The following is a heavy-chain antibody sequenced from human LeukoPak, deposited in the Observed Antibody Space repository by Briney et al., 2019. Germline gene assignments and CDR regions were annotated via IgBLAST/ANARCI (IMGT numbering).Heavy chain of an antibody. CDR2: INPNSGGT. J-gene: IGHJ4*02. CDR1: GYTFTAYY. D-gene: IGHD2-21*02. V-gene: IGHV1-2*04. Sequence: VASLKVSCKASGYTFTAYYMHWVRQAPGQGLEWMGWINPNSGGTHYAQKFQSWVTITRDTSISTAYMELRRLRSDDPAVYYCARGPGVTAYFDYGGQGTLVTVSS. CDR3: ARGPGVTAYFDY.